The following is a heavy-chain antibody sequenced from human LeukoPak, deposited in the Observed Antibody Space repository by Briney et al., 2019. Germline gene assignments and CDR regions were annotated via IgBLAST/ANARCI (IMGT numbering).Heavy chain of an antibody. V-gene: IGHV4-59*08. J-gene: IGHJ5*02. CDR2: IYYSGST. CDR1: GGSISSYY. D-gene: IGHD1-26*01. Sequence: PSETLSLTCTVSGGSISSYYWSWIRQPPGKGLEWIGYIYYSGSTNYNPSLKSRVTISVDTSKNQFSLKLSSVTAADTAVYYCATHLIVGATGWFDPWGQGTLVTVSS. CDR3: ATHLIVGATGWFDP.